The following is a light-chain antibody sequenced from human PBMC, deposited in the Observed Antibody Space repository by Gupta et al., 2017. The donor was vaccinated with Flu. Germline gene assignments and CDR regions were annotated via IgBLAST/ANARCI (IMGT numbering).Light chain of an antibody. V-gene: IGLV2-14*03. CDR3: SSYTCISLVI. Sequence: MIYAVYNRPSGVSNRFSGSKSGNTASLTISGLQAEDEAVYYCSSYTCISLVIFGGGTNLTVL. CDR2: AVY. J-gene: IGLJ2*01.